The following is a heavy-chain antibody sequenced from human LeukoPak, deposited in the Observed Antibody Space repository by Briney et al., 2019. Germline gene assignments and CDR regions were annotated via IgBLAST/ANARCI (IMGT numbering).Heavy chain of an antibody. D-gene: IGHD4-17*01. CDR1: GYSISSGYY. J-gene: IGHJ3*02. CDR2: IYYSGST. V-gene: IGHV4-31*03. Sequence: SETLSLTCTVSGYSISSGYYWTWIRQPPGKGLEWIGYIYYSGSTYYNPSLKSRVTISVDTSKNQFSLKLSSVTAADTAVYYCAREYGEDAFDIWGQGTTVTVSS. CDR3: AREYGEDAFDI.